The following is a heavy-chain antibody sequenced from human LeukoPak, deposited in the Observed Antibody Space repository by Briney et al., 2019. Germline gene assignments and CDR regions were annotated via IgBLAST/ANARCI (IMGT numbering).Heavy chain of an antibody. J-gene: IGHJ5*02. CDR2: IHSSGNT. CDR3: ARVGLLWFGEKGWFDP. D-gene: IGHD3-10*01. V-gene: IGHV4-39*02. CDR1: GGSVSDSSFY. Sequence: SETLSLTCTVSGGSVSDSSFYWGWLRQPPGKGLEWIGSIHSSGNTNYAPSLNSRVTLSVDTSKNQFSLNLSSVTAADTAVYYCARVGLLWFGEKGWFDPWGQGTLVTVSS.